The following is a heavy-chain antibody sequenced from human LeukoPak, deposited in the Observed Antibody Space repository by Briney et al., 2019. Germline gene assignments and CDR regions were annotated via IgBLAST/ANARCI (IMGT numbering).Heavy chain of an antibody. CDR3: ARIPPDSSSWKTYYYYYGMDV. CDR1: GGTFSSYT. CDR2: IIPILGIA. J-gene: IGHJ6*02. D-gene: IGHD6-13*01. Sequence: SVKVSCKASGGTFSSYTISWVRQAPGQGLEWMGRIIPILGIANYARKFQGRVTITADKSTSTAYMELSSLRSEDTAVYYCARIPPDSSSWKTYYYYYGMDVWGQGTTVTVSS. V-gene: IGHV1-69*02.